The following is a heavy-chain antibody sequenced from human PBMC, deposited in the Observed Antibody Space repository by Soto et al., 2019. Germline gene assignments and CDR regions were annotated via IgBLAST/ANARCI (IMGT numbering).Heavy chain of an antibody. CDR1: GFTFSTSW. V-gene: IGHV3-7*01. J-gene: IGHJ4*02. Sequence: QPGGSLRLSCAASGFTFSTSWMDWVRQTPGKGLEWVANINQDGSEKNYVDSAKGRFTISRDNAKNSLFLQMSSLTAEDSGLYYCTRYLDFWGQGTLVTVSS. CDR2: INQDGSEK. CDR3: TRYLDF.